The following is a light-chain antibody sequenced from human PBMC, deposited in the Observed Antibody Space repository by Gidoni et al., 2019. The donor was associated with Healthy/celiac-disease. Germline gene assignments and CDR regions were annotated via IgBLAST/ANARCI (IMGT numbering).Light chain of an antibody. CDR3: QQRSNWSLT. CDR2: DAS. V-gene: IGKV3-11*01. CDR1: QSVSSY. J-gene: IGKJ4*01. Sequence: EIVLTQSPATLSLSPGERATLSCRASQSVSSYLAWYQQKPGQAPRLLIYDASHRATGIPARFSGSGSGTDFTLTISSLEPEDFAVYYCQQRSNWSLTFGGXTKVEIK.